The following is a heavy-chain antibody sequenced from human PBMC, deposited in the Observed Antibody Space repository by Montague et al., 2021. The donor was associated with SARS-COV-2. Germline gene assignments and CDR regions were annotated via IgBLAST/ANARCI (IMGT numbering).Heavy chain of an antibody. Sequence: SETLSPTCSVSGGSIGSYYWSWLRQPPGKGLEWIGHIHYSGSNIYSPSFKSRVTISMDTPKNQFSLKLSSVTAADTAVYYCARSLDPSGTYYLPYWGQGTLVTVSS. D-gene: IGHD3-10*01. V-gene: IGHV4-59*01. CDR2: IHYSGSN. J-gene: IGHJ4*02. CDR1: GGSIGSYY. CDR3: ARSLDPSGTYYLPY.